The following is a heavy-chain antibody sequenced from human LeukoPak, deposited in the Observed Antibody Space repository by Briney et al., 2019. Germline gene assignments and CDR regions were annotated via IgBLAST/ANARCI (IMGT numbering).Heavy chain of an antibody. Sequence: SVKVSCKASGGTFSSYAISWVRQAPGQGLEWMGGIIPIFGTANYAQKFQGRVTITADKSTSTVYMELSSLRSEDTAVYYCARAGYSSSWYASFDYWGQGTLVTVSS. CDR1: GGTFSSYA. V-gene: IGHV1-69*06. D-gene: IGHD6-13*01. CDR3: ARAGYSSSWYASFDY. CDR2: IIPIFGTA. J-gene: IGHJ4*02.